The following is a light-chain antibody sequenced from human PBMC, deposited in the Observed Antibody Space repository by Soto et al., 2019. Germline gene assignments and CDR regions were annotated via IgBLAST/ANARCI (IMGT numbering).Light chain of an antibody. CDR1: QSVSEF. CDR3: QQRSKWPVT. CDR2: DAS. V-gene: IGKV3-11*01. J-gene: IGKJ4*01. Sequence: EVVLTQSPATLSLSPGERATLSCRASQSVSEFLAWYQQKPGQAPRLLIYDASNRASGIPARFSGSGSETDFTLSISSLEAEDVALYDCQQRSKWPVTFGGGTKVEIK.